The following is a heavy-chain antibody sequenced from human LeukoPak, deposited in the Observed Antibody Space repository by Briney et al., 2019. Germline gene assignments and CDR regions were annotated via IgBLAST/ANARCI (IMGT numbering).Heavy chain of an antibody. CDR1: GFTFCTYS. J-gene: IGHJ4*02. Sequence: PGGSLRLSCAASGFTFCTYSMNWVRQAPGKGLEWVSSISGSSIYIYYADSVKGRFTISRDNAKNSLYLQMNSLRAEDTAVYYCARDPPYYDSSGYYYDYWGQGTLVTVSS. CDR2: ISGSSIYI. V-gene: IGHV3-21*01. D-gene: IGHD3-22*01. CDR3: ARDPPYYDSSGYYYDY.